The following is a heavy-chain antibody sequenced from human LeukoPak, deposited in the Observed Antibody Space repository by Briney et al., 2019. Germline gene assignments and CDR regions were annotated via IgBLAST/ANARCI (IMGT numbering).Heavy chain of an antibody. J-gene: IGHJ4*02. CDR1: GGSISSSSSY. D-gene: IGHD3-16*02. CDR2: IYYSGST. CDR3: ARAKYHYDYVWGSYRYTPYFDY. Sequence: SETLSLTCTVSGGSISSSSSYWRWIRQPPGTGLEWIGYIYYSGSTNYNPSLKSRVTISVDTSKNQFSLKLSSVTAADTAVYYCARAKYHYDYVWGSYRYTPYFDYWGQGTLVTVSS. V-gene: IGHV4-61*01.